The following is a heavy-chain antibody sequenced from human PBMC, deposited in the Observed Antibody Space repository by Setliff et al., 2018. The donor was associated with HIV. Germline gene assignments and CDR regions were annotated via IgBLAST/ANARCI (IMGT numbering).Heavy chain of an antibody. CDR1: GDSVSSGAYY. V-gene: IGHV4-31*03. Sequence: SETLSLTCTVSGDSVSSGAYYWSWIRQLPGKGLEYIGYISYRGTTYYNPSLKNRVTISLDKSENQFSLRLSSVAAADTAVYYCARVKIVDTATITGLFYYHYIDVWGKGTTVTRLL. CDR3: ARVKIVDTATITGLFYYHYIDV. D-gene: IGHD5-18*01. CDR2: ISYRGTT. J-gene: IGHJ6*03.